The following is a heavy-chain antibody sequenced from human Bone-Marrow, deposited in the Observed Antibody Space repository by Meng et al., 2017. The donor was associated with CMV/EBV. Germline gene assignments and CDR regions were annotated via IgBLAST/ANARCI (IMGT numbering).Heavy chain of an antibody. CDR2: IYYSGST. J-gene: IGHJ5*02. CDR1: GGSISSYY. CDR3: ARVRCSSTSCGFDP. Sequence: SETLSLTCTVSGGSISSYYWSWIRQPPGKGLEWIGYIYYSGSTNYNPSLKSRVTISVDTSKNQFSLKLSSVTAADTAVYYCARVRCSSTSCGFDPWGQGTRVTGSS. V-gene: IGHV4-59*01. D-gene: IGHD2-2*01.